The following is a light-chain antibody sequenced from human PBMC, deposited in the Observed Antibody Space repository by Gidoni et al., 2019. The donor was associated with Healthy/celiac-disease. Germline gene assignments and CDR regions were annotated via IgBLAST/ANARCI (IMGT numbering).Light chain of an antibody. CDR2: DAS. CDR1: QRVSSY. V-gene: IGKV3-11*01. Sequence: EIVLTQSPATLSLSPGERSPLPCRPSQRVSSYLAWYQQKPGQAPRLLIYDASNRATGIPARFSGSGSGTDFTLTISSLEPEDFAVYYCQQRSNWSITFGQGTRLEIK. J-gene: IGKJ5*01. CDR3: QQRSNWSIT.